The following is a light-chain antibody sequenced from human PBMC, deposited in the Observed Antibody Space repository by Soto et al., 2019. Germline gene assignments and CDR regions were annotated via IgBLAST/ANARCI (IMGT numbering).Light chain of an antibody. CDR2: GNN. V-gene: IGLV1-40*01. CDR1: SSNIGARYD. CDR3: QSYDSSLSGSWV. J-gene: IGLJ3*02. Sequence: QSVLTQPPSVSGAPGQRVTISCTGSSSNIGARYDVHWYQQLPGTAPKLLIYGNNTRPSGVPDRFSASKSGTSASLAITGLQAEDEADYYCQSYDSSLSGSWVFGGGTKVTVL.